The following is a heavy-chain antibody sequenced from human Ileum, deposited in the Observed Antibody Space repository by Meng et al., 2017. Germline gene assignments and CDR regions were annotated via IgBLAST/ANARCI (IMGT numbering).Heavy chain of an antibody. CDR3: ARDGPARWGPDY. CDR2: IYNGGNT. Sequence: EVQMVESGGGLVQAGESLRLSCAGSGFIDTTNYMSWVRQTPGKGLEWVSVIYNGGNTYYADSVKGRFTISGDTSKNTMYLHMNSLRVEDTGVYYCARDGPARWGPDYWGQGILVTVSS. J-gene: IGHJ4*02. CDR1: GFIDTTNY. V-gene: IGHV3-53*01. D-gene: IGHD3-16*01.